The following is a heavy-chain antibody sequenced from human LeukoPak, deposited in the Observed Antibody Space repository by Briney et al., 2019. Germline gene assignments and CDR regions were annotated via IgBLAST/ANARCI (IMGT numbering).Heavy chain of an antibody. CDR2: ISTSGST. CDR3: ARGASGSSLSGFDI. CDR1: GGSISNYY. V-gene: IGHV4-4*07. Sequence: SETLSLTCTVSGGSISNYYWNWIRQPAGKGLQWIGHISTSGSTNYSPSLKSRVTMSIDTSKNQLSLNLSSVTAADTAVYYCARGASGSSLSGFDIWGQGTMVTVSS. D-gene: IGHD1-26*01. J-gene: IGHJ3*02.